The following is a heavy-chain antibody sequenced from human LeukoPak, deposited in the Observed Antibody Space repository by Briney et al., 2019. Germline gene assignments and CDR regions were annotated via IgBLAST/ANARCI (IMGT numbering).Heavy chain of an antibody. V-gene: IGHV3-15*05. CDR2: IKSKTDGGTT. J-gene: IGHJ4*02. CDR3: VKDDYGGNY. D-gene: IGHD4-23*01. Sequence: GGSLRLSCAASGFTFSNAWMSWVRQAPGKGLEWVGRIKSKTDGGTTDYAAPVKGRFTISRDNSKNTLYLQMSSLRAEDTAVYYCVKDDYGGNYWGQGTLVTVSS. CDR1: GFTFSNAW.